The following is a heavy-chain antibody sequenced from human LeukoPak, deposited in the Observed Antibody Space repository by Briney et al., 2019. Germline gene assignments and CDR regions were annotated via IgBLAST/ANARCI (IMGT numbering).Heavy chain of an antibody. CDR3: AREDFRSHFDY. D-gene: IGHD3/OR15-3a*01. CDR1: GFTFSNYN. J-gene: IGHJ4*02. CDR2: ITSGSTTI. Sequence: GGFLRLSCAASGFTFSNYNMNWVRQAPGKGLEWVSYITSGSTTIYYADSVKGRFTISRDDSKNSLYLQMNSLRAEDTAVYYCAREDFRSHFDYWGQGTLVTVSS. V-gene: IGHV3-48*01.